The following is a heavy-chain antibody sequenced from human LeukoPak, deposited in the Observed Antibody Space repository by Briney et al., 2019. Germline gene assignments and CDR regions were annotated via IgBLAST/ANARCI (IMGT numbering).Heavy chain of an antibody. CDR1: GFTFDDYA. CDR3: AKAPVGNPVGARVDY. D-gene: IGHD1-26*01. CDR2: ISGDGDST. Sequence: PGGSLRLSCAASGFTFDDYAMHWVRQAPGKGLEWVSAISGDGDSTYYADSVKGRFTISRDNSKNTLYLQMNSLRAEDTAVYYCAKAPVGNPVGARVDYWGQGTLVTVSS. V-gene: IGHV3-23*01. J-gene: IGHJ4*02.